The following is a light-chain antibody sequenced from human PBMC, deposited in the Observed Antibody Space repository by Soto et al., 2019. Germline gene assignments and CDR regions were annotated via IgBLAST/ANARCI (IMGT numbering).Light chain of an antibody. J-gene: IGKJ2*01. CDR1: QSVTGTN. CDR2: DAV. CDR3: HQYGSSCGT. V-gene: IGKV3-20*01. Sequence: IVLTQSPVTLSLSPGEGATLSCRASQSVTGTNLAWYQQRAGQAPRLLIYDAVRRATGIPDRFSGSGSGTDVTLTIRRLEPEDFAVSDCHQYGSSCGTFGQGTNVEV.